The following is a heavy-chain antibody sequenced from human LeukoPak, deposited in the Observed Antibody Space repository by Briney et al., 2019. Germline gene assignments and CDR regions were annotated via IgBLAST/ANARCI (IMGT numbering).Heavy chain of an antibody. J-gene: IGHJ4*02. CDR2: ISSRSRYI. V-gene: IGHV3-21*01. CDR3: ARDGQLRYCSSTSCYLHFDY. CDR1: GFTFSSYS. Sequence: TGGSLRLSWAASGFTFSSYSMNWVRQAPGKGLEWVSSISSRSRYIYYADSVKGRFTISRDNAKNSLYLQMNSLRAEDTAVYYCARDGQLRYCSSTSCYLHFDYWGQGTLVTVSS. D-gene: IGHD2-2*01.